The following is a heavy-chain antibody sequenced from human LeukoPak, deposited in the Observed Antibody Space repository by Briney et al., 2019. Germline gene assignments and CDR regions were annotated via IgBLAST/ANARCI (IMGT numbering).Heavy chain of an antibody. D-gene: IGHD6-19*01. Sequence: PGGSLRLSCADSGFTFSSHWMSGVRQAPGKGLERVAHIKQDGSEIYYMDSVKGRFTISRDNAKNSLYLQMNSLRVEDTAVYYCATIEAVRFHYWGQGTLVTVSS. V-gene: IGHV3-7*01. J-gene: IGHJ4*02. CDR3: ATIEAVRFHY. CDR2: IKQDGSEI. CDR1: GFTFSSHW.